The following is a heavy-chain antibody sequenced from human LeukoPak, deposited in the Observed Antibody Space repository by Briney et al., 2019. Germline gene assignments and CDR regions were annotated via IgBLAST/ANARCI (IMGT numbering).Heavy chain of an antibody. D-gene: IGHD3-22*01. CDR2: INHSGST. Sequence: SETLSLTCAVYGGSFSGYYWSWIRQPPGKGLEWIGEINHSGSTNYNPSLKSRVTISVDTSKNQFSLKLSSVTAADTAVYYCARGRNYYDSSGYPRGRLFDYWGQGTLVTVSS. J-gene: IGHJ4*02. CDR3: ARGRNYYDSSGYPRGRLFDY. V-gene: IGHV4-34*01. CDR1: GGSFSGYY.